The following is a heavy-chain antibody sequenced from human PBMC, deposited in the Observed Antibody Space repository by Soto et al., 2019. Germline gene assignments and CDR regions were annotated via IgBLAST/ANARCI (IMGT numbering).Heavy chain of an antibody. CDR1: GCTFSSYA. CDR2: ISGSGGST. J-gene: IGHJ6*02. D-gene: IGHD3-16*01. V-gene: IGHV3-23*01. Sequence: PGGSLRLSCASSGCTFSSYAMSLVRQAPGKGLEWVSAISGSGGSTYYADSVKGRFTISRDNSKNTLYLQMNSLRAEDTAVYYCAKDKNDYVWGEYYYYGMDVWGQGTTVTVSS. CDR3: AKDKNDYVWGEYYYYGMDV.